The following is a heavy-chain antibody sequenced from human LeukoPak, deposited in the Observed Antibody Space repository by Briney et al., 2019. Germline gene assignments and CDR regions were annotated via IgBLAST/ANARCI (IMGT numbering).Heavy chain of an antibody. CDR1: GGSISSGGYY. J-gene: IGHJ4*02. CDR3: ARVPAPYAYDTSGYDS. Sequence: SQTLSLTCTVSGGSISSGGYYWSWIRQHPGKGLEWIGYIYYSGSTSYNPSLESRVTISVDTSKNQFSLKLTSVTAADTAVYYCARVPAPYAYDTSGYDSWGQGTLVTVSS. V-gene: IGHV4-31*03. CDR2: IYYSGST. D-gene: IGHD3-22*01.